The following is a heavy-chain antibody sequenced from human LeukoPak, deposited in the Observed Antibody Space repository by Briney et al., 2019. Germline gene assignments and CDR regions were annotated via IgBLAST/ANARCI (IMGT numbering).Heavy chain of an antibody. J-gene: IGHJ4*02. CDR1: GFTFSSYA. D-gene: IGHD3-3*01. CDR2: ISGSGGST. V-gene: IGHV3-23*01. Sequence: SGGSLRLSCAASGFTFSSYAMSWVRQAPGKGLEWVSAISGSGGSTYYADSVKGRFTISRDNSKNTLYLQMNSLRAEDTAVYYCAKTSSLRFLGSFDYWGQGTLVTVSS. CDR3: AKTSSLRFLGSFDY.